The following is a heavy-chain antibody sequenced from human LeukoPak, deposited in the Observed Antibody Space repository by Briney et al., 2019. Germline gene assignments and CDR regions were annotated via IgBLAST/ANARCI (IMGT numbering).Heavy chain of an antibody. CDR1: GYTFTSYG. D-gene: IGHD2-15*01. J-gene: IGHJ4*02. Sequence: ASVKVSCKASGYTFTSYGISWVRRATGQGLEWMGWVNPNSGHTGYAQKFQGRVTMTTNTSISAAYMELSSLRSEDTAVYYCARGAPGSYCSGGSCPYFDYWGQGTLVSVSS. V-gene: IGHV1-8*02. CDR2: VNPNSGHT. CDR3: ARGAPGSYCSGGSCPYFDY.